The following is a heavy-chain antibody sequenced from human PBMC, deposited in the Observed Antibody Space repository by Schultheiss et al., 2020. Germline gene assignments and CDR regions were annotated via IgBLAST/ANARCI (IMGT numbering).Heavy chain of an antibody. J-gene: IGHJ6*04. CDR2: IYYSGST. CDR1: GGSISSGDYY. D-gene: IGHD2-2*01. Sequence: SETLSLTCTVSGGSISSGDYYWSWIRQPPGKGLEWIGYIYYSGSTYYNPSLKSRVTISVDTSKNQFSLKLSSVTAADTAVYYCARRCTSCYRNYYYGMDVWGKGTTVTVSS. V-gene: IGHV4-30-4*01. CDR3: ARRCTSCYRNYYYGMDV.